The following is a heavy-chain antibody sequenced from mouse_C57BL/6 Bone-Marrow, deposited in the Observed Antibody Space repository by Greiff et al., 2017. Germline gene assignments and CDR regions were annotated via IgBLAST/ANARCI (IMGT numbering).Heavy chain of an antibody. CDR2: ISNLAYSI. Sequence: EVKLMESVGGLVQPGGSLKLSCAASGFTFSDSGMAWVRQAPRQGPEWVAFISNLAYSIYYADTVTGRVTISRENATNTLYLEMSSLRSEDTAMYYCARRDGCFDVWGTGTTVTVS. V-gene: IGHV5-15*01. D-gene: IGHD3-3*01. J-gene: IGHJ1*03. CDR1: GFTFSDSG. CDR3: ARRDGCFDV.